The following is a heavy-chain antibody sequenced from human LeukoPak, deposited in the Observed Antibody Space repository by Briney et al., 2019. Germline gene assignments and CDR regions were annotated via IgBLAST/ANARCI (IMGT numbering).Heavy chain of an antibody. CDR3: AKDGSSSWYRKSYYYYMDV. CDR1: GFTFSSYG. CDR2: IRYDGSNK. V-gene: IGHV3-30*02. J-gene: IGHJ6*03. D-gene: IGHD6-13*01. Sequence: GGSLRLSCAASGFTFSSYGMHWVRQAPGKGLEWVAFIRYDGSNKYYADSVKGRFTISRDNSKNTLYLQMNSLRAEDTAVYYCAKDGSSSWYRKSYYYYMDVWGKGTTVTVSS.